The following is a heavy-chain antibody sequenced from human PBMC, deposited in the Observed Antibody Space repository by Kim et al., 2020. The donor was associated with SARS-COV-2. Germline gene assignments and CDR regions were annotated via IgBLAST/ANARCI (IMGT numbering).Heavy chain of an antibody. CDR3: AKTRWRFSNGQDAFDI. CDR1: GYTFTSYG. D-gene: IGHD6-19*01. CDR2: ISAYNGHT. V-gene: IGHV1-18*01. Sequence: ASVKVSCKASGYTFTSYGVSWVRQAPGQGLEWMGWISAYNGHTNYAQKLQDRVTMTTDTSTTTAYMELRSLTSDDTALYYCAKTRWRFSNGQDAFDIWGQGTMVTVSS. J-gene: IGHJ3*02.